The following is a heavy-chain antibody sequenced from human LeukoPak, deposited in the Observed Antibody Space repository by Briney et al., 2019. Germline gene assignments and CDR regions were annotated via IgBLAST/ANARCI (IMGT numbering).Heavy chain of an antibody. D-gene: IGHD3-9*01. CDR3: AKARLRYFDWLCFDY. CDR2: ISWNSGSI. CDR1: GFTFDDYA. J-gene: IGHJ4*02. V-gene: IGHV3-9*01. Sequence: GGSLRPSCAASGFTFDDYAMHWVRQAPGKGLEWVSGISWNSGSIGYADSVKGRFTTSRDNAKNSLYLQMNSLRAEDTALYYCAKARLRYFDWLCFDYWGQGTLVTVSS.